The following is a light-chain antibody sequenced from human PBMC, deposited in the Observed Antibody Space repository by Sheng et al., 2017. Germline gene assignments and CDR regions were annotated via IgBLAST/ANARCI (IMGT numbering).Light chain of an antibody. CDR1: SSDIGSFNE. Sequence: QSALTQPRSVSGSPGQSVTISCTGSSSDIGSFNEVSWFQQHPGKAPRLVIYEVTERPSGVSNRFSGSKSDNTASLTVSGLLPEDEAYYYCCSYAGRNTWIFGGGTKLAVL. CDR3: CSYAGRNTWI. V-gene: IGLV2-23*02. CDR2: EVT. J-gene: IGLJ2*01.